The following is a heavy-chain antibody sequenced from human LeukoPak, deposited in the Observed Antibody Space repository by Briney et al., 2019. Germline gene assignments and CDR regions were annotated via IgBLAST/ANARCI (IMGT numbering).Heavy chain of an antibody. D-gene: IGHD6-13*01. V-gene: IGHV3-23*01. CDR1: GFTFSSYD. J-gene: IGHJ4*02. CDR3: AKSGSSWYRSYFDY. CDR2: ISGSGGST. Sequence: GGSLRLSCAASGFTFSSYDMSWVRQAPGKGLEWVSAISGSGGSTYYADSVKGRFTISRDNSKNTLYLQMNSLRAEDTAVYYCAKSGSSWYRSYFDYWGQGTLVTVSS.